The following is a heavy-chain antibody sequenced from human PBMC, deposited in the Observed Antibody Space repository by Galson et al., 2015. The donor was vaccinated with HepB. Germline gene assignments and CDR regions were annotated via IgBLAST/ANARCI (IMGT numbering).Heavy chain of an antibody. J-gene: IGHJ5*01. CDR1: GFTFSGYG. V-gene: IGHV3-30*02. D-gene: IGHD3-10*01. CDR3: AKDAYGSRSYGDS. Sequence: SLRLSCAASGFTFSGYGIHWVRQAPGKGLEWVAFIRYDGSNKYYADSVRGRFTISRDNSKNTLYLQMNSLRAEDTAVYYCAKDAYGSRSYGDSWGQGTQVTVSS. CDR2: IRYDGSNK.